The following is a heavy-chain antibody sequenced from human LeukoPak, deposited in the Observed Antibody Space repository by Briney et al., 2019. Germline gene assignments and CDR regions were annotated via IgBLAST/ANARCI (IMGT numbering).Heavy chain of an antibody. CDR2: INHSGST. CDR1: GGSFSGYY. CDR3: ARRRGVRQLVHLLYNWFDP. Sequence: NPSETLSLTCAVYGGSFSGYYWSWIRQPPVKGLEWIGEINHSGSTNYNPSLKSRVTISVDTSKNQFSLKLSSVTAADTAVYYCARRRGVRQLVHLLYNWFDPWGQGTLVTVSS. V-gene: IGHV4-34*01. D-gene: IGHD6-13*01. J-gene: IGHJ5*02.